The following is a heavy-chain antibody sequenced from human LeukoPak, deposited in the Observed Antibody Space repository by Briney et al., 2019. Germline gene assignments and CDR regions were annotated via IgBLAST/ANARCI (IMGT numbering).Heavy chain of an antibody. CDR2: IDPSDSST. CDR3: ARLAPHHGTPGA. V-gene: IGHV5-10-1*01. D-gene: IGHD1-1*01. Sequence: GESLKISCKDSGYMFTSYWINWVRQMPGKGLELMGRIDPSDSSTNSRPSFQSHVTIAAARSISTSYLQWSSRKASDTAMYYCARLAPHHGTPGAWGQGTLVTVSS. J-gene: IGHJ5*02. CDR1: GYMFTSYW.